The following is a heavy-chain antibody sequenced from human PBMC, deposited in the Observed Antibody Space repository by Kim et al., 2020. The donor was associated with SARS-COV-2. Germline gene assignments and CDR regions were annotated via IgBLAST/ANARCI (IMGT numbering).Heavy chain of an antibody. D-gene: IGHD2-15*01. CDR2: MNPNSGNT. CDR1: GYTFTSYD. Sequence: ASVKVSCKASGYTFTSYDINWVRQATGQGLEWMGWMNPNSGNTGYAQKFQGRVTMTRNTSISTAYMELSSLRSEDTAVYYCARAPSYCSGGSCYLYYYYYYMDVWGEGTTVTV. J-gene: IGHJ6*03. CDR3: ARAPSYCSGGSCYLYYYYYYMDV. V-gene: IGHV1-8*01.